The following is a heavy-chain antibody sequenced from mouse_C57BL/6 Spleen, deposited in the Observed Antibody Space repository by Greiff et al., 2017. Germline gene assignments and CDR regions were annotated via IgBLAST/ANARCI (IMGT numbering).Heavy chain of an antibody. CDR1: GFNIKDYY. Sequence: VHVKQSGAELVRPGASVKLSCTASGFNIKDYYMHWVKQRPEQGLEWIGRIDPEDGDTEYAPKFQGKATMTADTSSNTAYLQLSSLTSEDTAVYYCTTSGVPYSDYWGQGTTLTVSS. V-gene: IGHV14-1*01. D-gene: IGHD1-1*01. J-gene: IGHJ2*01. CDR3: TTSGVPYSDY. CDR2: IDPEDGDT.